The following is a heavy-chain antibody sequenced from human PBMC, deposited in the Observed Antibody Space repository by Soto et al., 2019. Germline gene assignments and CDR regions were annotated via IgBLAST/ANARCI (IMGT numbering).Heavy chain of an antibody. CDR3: ARQSGGGTRGTDAFDI. CDR1: GGSISSSSYY. CDR2: IYYSGST. V-gene: IGHV4-39*01. J-gene: IGHJ3*02. Sequence: QLQLQESGPGLVKPSETLSLTCTVSGGSISSSSYYWGWIRQPPGKGLEWIGSIYYSGSTYYNPSLKSRVTISVDTSKNQFSLKLSSVTAADTAVYYCARQSGGGTRGTDAFDIWGQGTMVTVSS. D-gene: IGHD2-15*01.